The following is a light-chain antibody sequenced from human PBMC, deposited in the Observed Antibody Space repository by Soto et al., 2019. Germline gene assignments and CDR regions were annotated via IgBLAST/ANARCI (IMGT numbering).Light chain of an antibody. Sequence: DIQMTQSPSTLSGSVGDRVTITCRARQTISSWLAWDQQKPGKAPKLLIYKASTLKSGVPSRFSGSGSGTEFTLTISSLQPADFATYYCQHYNSYSEAFGQGTKVEL. V-gene: IGKV1-5*03. CDR3: QHYNSYSEA. CDR1: QTISSW. J-gene: IGKJ1*01. CDR2: KAS.